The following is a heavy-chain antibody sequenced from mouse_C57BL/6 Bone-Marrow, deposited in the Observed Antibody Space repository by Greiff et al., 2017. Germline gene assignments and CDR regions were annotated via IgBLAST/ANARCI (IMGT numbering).Heavy chain of an antibody. Sequence: QVQLQQPGAELVRPGTSVKLSCKASGYTFSSYWMHWVKQRPGKGLEWIGVIDPPDSYNNSNQKFKGKATFTVDKSSSTAYMQRSSLTSEDSAVYYCASNSYYYAMDYWGQGTSVTVSS. CDR1: GYTFSSYW. CDR3: ASNSYYYAMDY. V-gene: IGHV1-59*01. D-gene: IGHD1-3*01. J-gene: IGHJ4*01. CDR2: IDPPDSYN.